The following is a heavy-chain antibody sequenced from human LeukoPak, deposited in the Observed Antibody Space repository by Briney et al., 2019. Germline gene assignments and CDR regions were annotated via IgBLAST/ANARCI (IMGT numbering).Heavy chain of an antibody. V-gene: IGHV3-23*01. CDR3: AKADRGWGVITKD. CDR1: GFTFSTYA. CDR2: IGGSGDFT. Sequence: PGGSLRLSCAASGFTFSTYAMSWVRQAPGKGLEWVSAIGGSGDFTYYAEYVRGRFTISRDNSKKTLYLQMNSLRADDTAVYYCAKADRGWGVITKDWGQGTLDTVSS. J-gene: IGHJ4*02. D-gene: IGHD3-10*01.